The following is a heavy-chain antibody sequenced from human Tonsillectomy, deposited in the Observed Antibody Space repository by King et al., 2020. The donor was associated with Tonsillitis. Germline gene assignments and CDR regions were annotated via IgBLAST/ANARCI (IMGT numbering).Heavy chain of an antibody. CDR3: ARGTWIVVEPAASIEY. D-gene: IGHD2-2*01. CDR2: ISGSGGRI. J-gene: IGHJ4*02. V-gene: IGHV3-23*04. CDR1: GFIFSSYA. Sequence: VQLVESGGGLVQRGGSLRLSCAASGFIFSSYAMSWVRQAPGQGLEWVSGISGSGGRIYYEDSVKGRFTISRDNSENTLTLQMNSLRAEDTAVYYCARGTWIVVEPAASIEYWGQGTLVTVSS.